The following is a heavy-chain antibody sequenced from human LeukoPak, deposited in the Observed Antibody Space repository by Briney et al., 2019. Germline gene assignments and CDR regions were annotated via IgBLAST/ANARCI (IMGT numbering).Heavy chain of an antibody. Sequence: SQTLSLTCAISGDSFSSKSAAWNWIRQSPSRGLEWLGRTYYRSKWYNGYAVSVKSRITINPDTSKNQFSLQLNSVTPEDTAVYYCARDWGTLTDGFDIWGQGTMVIVSS. CDR3: ARDWGTLTDGFDI. J-gene: IGHJ3*02. V-gene: IGHV6-1*01. D-gene: IGHD3-16*01. CDR2: TYYRSKWYN. CDR1: GDSFSSKSAA.